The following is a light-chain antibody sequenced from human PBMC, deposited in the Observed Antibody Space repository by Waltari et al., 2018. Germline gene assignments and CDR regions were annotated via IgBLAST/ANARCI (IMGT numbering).Light chain of an antibody. Sequence: SYVMTQAPAVSVAPGATARLTCGCHDIGSKSVHWYQQKPAQAPVLVIYYDGGRPSGIPERFSASNSGNTATLTIARVEAADEADFYCQVWDTASNHVVFGGGTKLTVL. CDR2: YDG. V-gene: IGLV3-21*04. CDR3: QVWDTASNHVV. CDR1: DIGSKS. J-gene: IGLJ2*01.